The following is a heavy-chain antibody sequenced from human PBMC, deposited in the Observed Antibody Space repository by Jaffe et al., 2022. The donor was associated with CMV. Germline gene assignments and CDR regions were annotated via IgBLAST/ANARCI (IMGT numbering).Heavy chain of an antibody. D-gene: IGHD3-22*01. Sequence: EVQLVESGGGLVKPGGSLRLSCAASGFTFSNAWMSWVRQAPGKGLEWVGRIKSKTDGGTTDYAAPVKGRFTISRDDSKNTLYLQMNSLKTEDTAVYYCTTGVTMIVVVKFGRRAFDIWGQGTMVTVSS. CDR1: GFTFSNAW. CDR2: IKSKTDGGTT. V-gene: IGHV3-15*01. J-gene: IGHJ3*02. CDR3: TTGVTMIVVVKFGRRAFDI.